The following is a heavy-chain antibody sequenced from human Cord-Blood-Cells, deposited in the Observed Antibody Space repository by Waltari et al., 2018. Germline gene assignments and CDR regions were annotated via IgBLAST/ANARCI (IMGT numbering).Heavy chain of an antibody. CDR3: ARTSIVGATRYYYYGMDV. Sequence: QVQLVQSGAEVKKPGASVKVSCKASGYTFNGYYMHWVRQVPGQGLEWMEWINPNSGGTNYAQKFQGWVTMTRDTSISTAYMELSRLRSDDTAVYYCARTSIVGATRYYYYGMDVWGQGTTVTVSS. CDR2: INPNSGGT. V-gene: IGHV1-2*04. D-gene: IGHD1-26*01. J-gene: IGHJ6*02. CDR1: GYTFNGYY.